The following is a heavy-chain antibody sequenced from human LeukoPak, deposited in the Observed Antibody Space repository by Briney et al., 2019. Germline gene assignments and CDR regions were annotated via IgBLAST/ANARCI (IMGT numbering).Heavy chain of an antibody. CDR1: GFTFSDYY. J-gene: IGHJ4*02. CDR2: IYSGGST. Sequence: GGSLRLSCAASGFTFSDYYMSWIRQAPGKGLEWVSVIYSGGSTYYADSVKGRFTISRDNSKNTLYLQMNSLRAEDTAVYYCARSYSSGWYYFDYWGQGTLVTVSS. V-gene: IGHV3-66*01. CDR3: ARSYSSGWYYFDY. D-gene: IGHD6-19*01.